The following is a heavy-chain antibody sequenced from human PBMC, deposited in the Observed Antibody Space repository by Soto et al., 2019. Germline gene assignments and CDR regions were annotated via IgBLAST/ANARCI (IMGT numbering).Heavy chain of an antibody. Sequence: SETLSLTCTVSDGSIGNFYWSWVRQAPGKRLEWIGYTFYGVNTKYNPSLERRVTLSADTSKNQLSLKLTSVTSADTAIYYCASLNTAVALGLDNWGQGVPVTVSS. D-gene: IGHD6-19*01. CDR1: DGSIGNFY. V-gene: IGHV4-59*01. J-gene: IGHJ4*02. CDR3: ASLNTAVALGLDN. CDR2: TFYGVNT.